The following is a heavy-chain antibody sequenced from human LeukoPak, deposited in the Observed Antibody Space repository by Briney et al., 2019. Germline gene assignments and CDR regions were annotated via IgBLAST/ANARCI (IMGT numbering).Heavy chain of an antibody. V-gene: IGHV4-4*07. D-gene: IGHD6-13*01. CDR3: ARGPAASGYFDY. CDR1: GGSISSHY. CDR2: IYSDGSV. J-gene: IGHJ4*02. Sequence: SETLSLTCSVSGGSISSHYWSWLRQPAGKGLEWIGHIYSDGSVNYNPSVMSRVTMSVDTSKNQFSLKLYFVTAADTAVSYCARGPAASGYFDYWDQGTLVTVSS.